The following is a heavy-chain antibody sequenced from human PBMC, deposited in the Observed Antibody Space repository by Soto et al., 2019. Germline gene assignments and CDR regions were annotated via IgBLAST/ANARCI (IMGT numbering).Heavy chain of an antibody. V-gene: IGHV1-69*02. J-gene: IGHJ6*03. CDR2: IIPILGIA. CDR3: ARGGEYYYGSGSYYPDYYYYMDV. CDR1: GGTFSSYT. Sequence: QVQLVQSGAEVKKPGSSVKVSCKASGGTFSSYTISWVRQAPGQGLEWMGRIIPILGIANYAQKFQGRVTIPADKSTSTAYMELSSLRSEDTAVYYCARGGEYYYGSGSYYPDYYYYMDVWGKGTTVTVSS. D-gene: IGHD3-10*01.